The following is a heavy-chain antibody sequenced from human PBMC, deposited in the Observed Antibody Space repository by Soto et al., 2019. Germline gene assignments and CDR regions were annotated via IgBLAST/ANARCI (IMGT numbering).Heavy chain of an antibody. D-gene: IGHD3-10*01. CDR1: GGSVSSGAFY. J-gene: IGHJ5*02. V-gene: IGHV4-31*01. Sequence: QVQLQESGPGLVKPSQTLSLTCSVSGGSVSSGAFYWGWIRQSPGKGLECLGYIYSFGNTFYNPSLKSPVTISLDTSKNQFSLRLTSVIAADTAIYYCARVMGDGSGKFWWFDLWGQGTLVIVSS. CDR2: IYSFGNT. CDR3: ARVMGDGSGKFWWFDL.